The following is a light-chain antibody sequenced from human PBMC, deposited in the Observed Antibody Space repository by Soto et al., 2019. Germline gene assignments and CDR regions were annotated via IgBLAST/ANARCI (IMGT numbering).Light chain of an antibody. Sequence: DIQMTQSPSTLSASVGDIVTITCRASQSISSWLAWYQQKPGKAPKLLIYKASSLQSGVPSRFSGSGSGKEFTLTITSLQPDDFATYYCKQYNSYGTFGQGTKVDIK. V-gene: IGKV1-5*03. CDR1: QSISSW. J-gene: IGKJ1*01. CDR2: KAS. CDR3: KQYNSYGT.